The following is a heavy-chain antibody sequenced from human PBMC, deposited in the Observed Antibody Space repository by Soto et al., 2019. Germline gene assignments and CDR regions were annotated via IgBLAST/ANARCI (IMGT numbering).Heavy chain of an antibody. CDR3: ARDTTPTYGDYVPPIDY. D-gene: IGHD4-17*01. CDR2: ISAYNGNT. V-gene: IGHV1-18*01. J-gene: IGHJ4*02. CDR1: GYTFTSYG. Sequence: QVQLVQSGAEVKKPGASVKVSCKASGYTFTSYGISWGRQAPGQGLGGRGWISAYNGNTNYAQKLQGRVTMTTDTSTSTAYMELRSLRSDDTAVYYCARDTTPTYGDYVPPIDYWGQGTLVTVSS.